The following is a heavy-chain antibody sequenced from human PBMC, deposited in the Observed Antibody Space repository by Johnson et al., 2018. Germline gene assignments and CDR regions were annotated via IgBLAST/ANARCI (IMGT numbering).Heavy chain of an antibody. CDR1: GGSFSGYY. J-gene: IGHJ6*02. D-gene: IGHD2-15*01. V-gene: IGHV4-34*01. CDR2: INHSGST. Sequence: QVQLQQWGAGLLKPSETLSLTCAVYGGSFSGYYWSWIRQPPGKGLEWIGEINHSGSTNYNPSLKSRVTISVDTSKNQFSLKLSSVTAADPAVYYCARGRVEAAYYYYYGVDVWGQGTTVTVSS. CDR3: ARGRVEAAYYYYYGVDV.